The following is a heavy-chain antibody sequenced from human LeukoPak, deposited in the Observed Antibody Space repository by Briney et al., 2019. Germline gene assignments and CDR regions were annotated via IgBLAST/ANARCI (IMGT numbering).Heavy chain of an antibody. CDR1: GFNLRTYW. CDR3: ARDPGYYYYGMDV. Sequence: GGSLRLSCAVTGFNLRTYWIHWVRHSPGRGLEWVARINGEGSRISYADSVRGRFTISRDNAKNTACLQMNSLRAEDTALYYCARDPGYYYYGMDVWGQGTTVVVSS. CDR2: INGEGSRI. J-gene: IGHJ6*02. V-gene: IGHV3-74*01.